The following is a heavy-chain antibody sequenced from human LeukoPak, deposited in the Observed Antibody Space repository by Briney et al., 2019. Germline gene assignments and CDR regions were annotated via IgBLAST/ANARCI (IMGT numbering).Heavy chain of an antibody. V-gene: IGHV3-11*01. CDR3: ARARNYDFWSGYYEYYFDY. CDR1: GFTSSDYH. CDR2: ISSSGSTI. D-gene: IGHD3-3*01. J-gene: IGHJ4*02. Sequence: GGSLRLSCAASGFTSSDYHMSWIRQAPGKGLEWVSYISSSGSTIYYADSVKGRFTISRDNAKNSLYLQMNSLRAEDTAVYYCARARNYDFWSGYYEYYFDYWGQGTLVTVSS.